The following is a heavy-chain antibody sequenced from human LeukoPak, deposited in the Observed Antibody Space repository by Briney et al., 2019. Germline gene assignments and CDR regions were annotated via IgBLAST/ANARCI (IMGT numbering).Heavy chain of an antibody. J-gene: IGHJ4*02. CDR3: AGGPDTATDFDY. D-gene: IGHD5-18*01. V-gene: IGHV1-69*04. CDR1: GGTFSSYA. Sequence: SVTLSCKASGGTFSSYAISWVRQAPGQGLEWMGRIVPILGIANYAQKFQGRVTITADKSTSTAYMELSSLRSEDTAVYYCAGGPDTATDFDYWGQGTLVTVSS. CDR2: IVPILGIA.